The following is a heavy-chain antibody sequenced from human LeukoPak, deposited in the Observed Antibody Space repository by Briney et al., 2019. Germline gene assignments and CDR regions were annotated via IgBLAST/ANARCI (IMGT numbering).Heavy chain of an antibody. CDR1: GFTFSSYA. CDR3: ARERLLWFGDFDY. J-gene: IGHJ4*02. CDR2: ISYDGSNK. V-gene: IGHV3-30*04. Sequence: GGPLRLSCAASGFTFSSYAMHWVRQAPGKGLEWVAVISYDGSNKYYADSVKGRFTISRDNSKNTLYLQMNSLRAEDTAVYYCARERLLWFGDFDYWGQGTLVTVSS. D-gene: IGHD3-10*01.